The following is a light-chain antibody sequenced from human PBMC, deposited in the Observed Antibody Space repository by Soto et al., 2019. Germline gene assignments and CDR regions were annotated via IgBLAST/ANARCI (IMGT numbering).Light chain of an antibody. V-gene: IGKV1-9*01. CDR1: QGISSY. CDR3: QQYYSYWT. Sequence: IHLTQSPSSLSASVGDRVTSTCRSSQGISSYLAWYQQKPGKAPKLLIYAASTLQSGVTSRFSGSGSGTAFTLTIRSLQPDDFATYYCQQYYSYWTFGQGTKVDIK. CDR2: AAS. J-gene: IGKJ1*01.